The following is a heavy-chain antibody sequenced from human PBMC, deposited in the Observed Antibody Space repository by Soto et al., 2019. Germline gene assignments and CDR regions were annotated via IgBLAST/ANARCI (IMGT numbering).Heavy chain of an antibody. Sequence: GGSLRLSCAVSGFTFSSFGMNWVRQAPGKGLEWISYITSDSSTRHYADFVKGRFTISRDNAKNSLYLQMNSLRDEDAAVYFCERDPDGIIDFDYWGQGTQVTVSS. J-gene: IGHJ4*02. CDR2: ITSDSSTR. D-gene: IGHD3-10*01. CDR1: GFTFSSFG. V-gene: IGHV3-48*02. CDR3: ERDPDGIIDFDY.